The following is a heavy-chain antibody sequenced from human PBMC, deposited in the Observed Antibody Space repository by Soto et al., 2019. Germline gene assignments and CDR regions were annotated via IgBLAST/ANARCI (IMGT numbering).Heavy chain of an antibody. Sequence: NPSETLSLTCTVSGGSISSSSYYWGWIRQPPGKGLEWIGSIYYSGSTYYNPSLNSRVTISVDTSKNQFSLKLSSVTAADTAVYYCARPLASYYDILTGYYSFSAFDIWGQGTMVTVSS. J-gene: IGHJ3*02. CDR1: GGSISSSSYY. D-gene: IGHD3-9*01. CDR3: ARPLASYYDILTGYYSFSAFDI. V-gene: IGHV4-39*01. CDR2: IYYSGST.